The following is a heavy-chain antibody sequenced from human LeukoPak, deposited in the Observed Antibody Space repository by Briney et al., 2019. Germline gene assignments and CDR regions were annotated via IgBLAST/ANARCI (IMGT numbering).Heavy chain of an antibody. J-gene: IGHJ4*02. CDR3: AFRTGRAYCSGGSCSTHLDY. Sequence: ASVKVSCKASGGTFSSYAISWVRQAPGQGLEWMGGIIPIFGTANYAQKFQGRVTITTDESTSTAYMELGSLRSEDTAVYYCAFRTGRAYCSGGSCSTHLDYWGQGTLVTVSS. CDR1: GGTFSSYA. D-gene: IGHD2-15*01. V-gene: IGHV1-69*05. CDR2: IIPIFGTA.